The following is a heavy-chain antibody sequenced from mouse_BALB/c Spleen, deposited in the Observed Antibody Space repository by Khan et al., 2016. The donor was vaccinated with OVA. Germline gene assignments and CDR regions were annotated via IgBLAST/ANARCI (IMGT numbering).Heavy chain of an antibody. J-gene: IGHJ1*01. CDR1: GYTFTNYG. V-gene: IGHV9-1*02. CDR2: INTYTGEP. Sequence: QIQLVQSGPELKKPGETVKISCKASGYTFTNYGMNWVKQAPGKGLKWMGWINTYTGEPTYTDDFKGRFAFSLETYASNAYLQINNLKNEDMATYYCARGASYWYFDVWGAGTTVTVSS. CDR3: ARGASYWYFDV.